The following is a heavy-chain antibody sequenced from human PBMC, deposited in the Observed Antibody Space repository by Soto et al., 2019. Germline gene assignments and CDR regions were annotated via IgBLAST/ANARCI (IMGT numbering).Heavy chain of an antibody. CDR1: GGTFSSYA. V-gene: IGHV1-69*13. J-gene: IGHJ6*02. D-gene: IGHD5-18*01. CDR2: IIPIFGTA. CDR3: AREGGYSYGYYYYGMDV. Sequence: SVKVSCKASGGTFSSYAISWVRQAPGQGLEWMGGIIPIFGTANYAQKFQGRVTITADESTSTAYMELSSLRSEDTAVYYCAREGGYSYGYYYYGMDVWGQGTTVPVSS.